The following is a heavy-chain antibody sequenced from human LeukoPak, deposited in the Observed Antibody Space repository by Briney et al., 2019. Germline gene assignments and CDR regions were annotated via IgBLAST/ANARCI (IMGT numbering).Heavy chain of an antibody. D-gene: IGHD1-26*01. V-gene: IGHV3-15*01. CDR1: GFTFTHAW. J-gene: IGHJ4*02. Sequence: TGGSLRLSCSASGFTFTHAWMSWVRQAPGKGLEWVGRIKSKTDGGTTDYAAPVKGRFSISRDDSKNTLYLQMNSLKSEDTAVYYCQGGRFWGQGTLVTVSS. CDR3: QGGRF. CDR2: IKSKTDGGTT.